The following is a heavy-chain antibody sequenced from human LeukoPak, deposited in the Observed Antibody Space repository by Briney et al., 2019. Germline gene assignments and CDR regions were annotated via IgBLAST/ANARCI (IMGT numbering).Heavy chain of an antibody. CDR1: GFTFSSYE. J-gene: IGHJ4*02. CDR2: ISSSGSTI. Sequence: GGSLRLSCAASGFTFSSYEMNWVRQAPGKGLEWVSYISSSGSTIYYADSVKGRFTISRDNAKNSLYLQMNSLRAEDTAVYYCARVHRDLAVAGTWDYWGQGTLVTVSS. CDR3: ARVHRDLAVAGTWDY. V-gene: IGHV3-48*03. D-gene: IGHD6-19*01.